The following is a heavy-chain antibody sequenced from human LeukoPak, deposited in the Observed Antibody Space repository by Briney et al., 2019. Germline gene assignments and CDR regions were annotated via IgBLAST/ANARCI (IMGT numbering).Heavy chain of an antibody. Sequence: ASAKVSCKASGYTFTSYGISWVRQAPGQGLEWMGWISAYNGNTNYAQKLQGRVTMTTDTSTSTAYMELRSLRSDDTAVYYCARGDYYDSSGYYYGDYWGQGTLVTVSS. CDR1: GYTFTSYG. V-gene: IGHV1-18*01. J-gene: IGHJ4*02. D-gene: IGHD3-22*01. CDR3: ARGDYYDSSGYYYGDY. CDR2: ISAYNGNT.